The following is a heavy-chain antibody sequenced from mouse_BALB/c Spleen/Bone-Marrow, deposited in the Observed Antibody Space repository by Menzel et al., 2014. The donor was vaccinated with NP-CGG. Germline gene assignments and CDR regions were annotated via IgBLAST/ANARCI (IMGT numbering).Heavy chain of an antibody. J-gene: IGHJ1*01. CDR1: GFNIKDTY. Sequence: VQLKEPGAELVKPGASVKLSCTASGFNIKDTYMHWAKQRPEQGLEWIGRIDPANGNTKYDPKFQGKATITADTSSNAAYLQLSSLTSEDTAVYYCASYRYGWYFYVWGAGTTVTVSS. CDR2: IDPANGNT. D-gene: IGHD2-14*01. V-gene: IGHV14-3*02. CDR3: ASYRYGWYFYV.